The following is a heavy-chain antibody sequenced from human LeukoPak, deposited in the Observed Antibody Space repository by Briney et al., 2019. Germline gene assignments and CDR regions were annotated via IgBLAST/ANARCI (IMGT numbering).Heavy chain of an antibody. CDR3: ARDREWKQYSYYYMDV. J-gene: IGHJ6*03. V-gene: IGHV3-69-1*01. CDR2: ITSSNTI. D-gene: IGHD5-18*01. Sequence: PGGSLRLSCAASGFPFINYNMNWVRQAPGKGLEWISYITSSNTIYYAASVKGRFTISRDNAKNSLYPQMNSLRAEDTAVYFCARDREWKQYSYYYMDVWGKGTMVTVSS. CDR1: GFPFINYN.